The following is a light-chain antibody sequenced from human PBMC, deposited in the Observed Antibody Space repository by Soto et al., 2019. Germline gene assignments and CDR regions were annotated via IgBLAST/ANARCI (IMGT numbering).Light chain of an antibody. CDR2: GNS. CDR1: SSNIGAGYD. Sequence: QSVLTQPPSVSGAPGQRVTISCTGSSSNIGAGYDVHWYQQLPGTGPKLLIYGNSNRPSGVPDRFSGSKSGTSASLAITGLQAEDEADYYCQSYDSSRSGVFGGGTKLTVL. J-gene: IGLJ2*01. V-gene: IGLV1-40*01. CDR3: QSYDSSRSGV.